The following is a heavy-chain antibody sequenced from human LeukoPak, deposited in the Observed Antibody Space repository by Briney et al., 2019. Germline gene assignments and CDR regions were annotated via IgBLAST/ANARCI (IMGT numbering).Heavy chain of an antibody. Sequence: ASVKVSCKASGYTFTYYYIHWVRQAPGQGLEWMGWVSPSSGGTLYAQEFQGRVTLTRDTSISTAYMELSSLRSDDTAVYFCAIRMRSGWPFDCWGQGSLVTVSS. V-gene: IGHV1-2*02. CDR3: AIRMRSGWPFDC. D-gene: IGHD6-19*01. CDR2: VSPSSGGT. CDR1: GYTFTYYY. J-gene: IGHJ4*02.